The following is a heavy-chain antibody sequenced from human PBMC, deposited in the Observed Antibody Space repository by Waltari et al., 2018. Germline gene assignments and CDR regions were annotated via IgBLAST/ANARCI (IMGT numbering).Heavy chain of an antibody. CDR1: GYTFTSYY. J-gene: IGHJ4*02. Sequence: QVQLVQSGAEVKKPGASVKVSCKASGYTFTSYYMHWVRQAPGQGLEWMGIINARGGSTSYAQKFQGRVTMTTDESTSTAYMELSSLRSEDTAVYYCARDCGGDCYGGGFDYWGQGTLVTVSS. CDR2: INARGGST. V-gene: IGHV1-46*01. D-gene: IGHD2-21*01. CDR3: ARDCGGDCYGGGFDY.